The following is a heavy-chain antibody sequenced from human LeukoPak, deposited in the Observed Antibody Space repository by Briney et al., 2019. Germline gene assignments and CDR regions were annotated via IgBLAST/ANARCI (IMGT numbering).Heavy chain of an antibody. J-gene: IGHJ3*02. D-gene: IGHD3-22*01. CDR1: GFTVSSNY. CDR3: ARMPYYYDSSGYLHDAFDI. CDR2: ISSSSSYI. Sequence: GGSLRLSCAASGFTVSSNYMSWVRQAPGKGLEWVSSISSSSSYIYYADSVKGRFTISRDNAKNSLYLQMNSLRAEDTAVYYCARMPYYYDSSGYLHDAFDIWGQGTMVTVSS. V-gene: IGHV3-21*04.